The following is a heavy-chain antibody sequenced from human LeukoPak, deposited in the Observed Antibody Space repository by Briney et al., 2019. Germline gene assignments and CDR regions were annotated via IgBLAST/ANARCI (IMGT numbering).Heavy chain of an antibody. V-gene: IGHV3-20*04. CDR1: GFTFDDYG. J-gene: IGHJ3*02. CDR3: ARGSIVVVTAISDAFDI. Sequence: RPGGSLRLSCAASGFTFDDYGMSWVRQAPGKGLEWVSGINWNGGSTGYADSVKGRFTISRDNAKNSLYLQMNSLRAEDTALYCCARGSIVVVTAISDAFDIWGQGTMVTVSS. D-gene: IGHD2-21*02. CDR2: INWNGGST.